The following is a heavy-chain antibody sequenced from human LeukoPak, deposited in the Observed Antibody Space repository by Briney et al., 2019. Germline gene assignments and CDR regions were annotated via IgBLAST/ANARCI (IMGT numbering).Heavy chain of an antibody. D-gene: IGHD1-26*01. J-gene: IGHJ5*02. Sequence: PSETLSLTCAVSGASISSYYWSWIRQPPGKGLEWIGNIYYSGSTNYNPSLKSRVTISVDTSKNQFSLKLSSVTAADTAVYYCARAVGATSERWFDPWGQGTLVTVSS. V-gene: IGHV4-59*01. CDR1: GASISSYY. CDR2: IYYSGST. CDR3: ARAVGATSERWFDP.